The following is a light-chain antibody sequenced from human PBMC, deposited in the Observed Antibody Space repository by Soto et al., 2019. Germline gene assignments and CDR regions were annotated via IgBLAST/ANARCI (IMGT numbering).Light chain of an antibody. J-gene: IGKJ4*01. V-gene: IGKV1-39*01. CDR2: AAS. CDR1: QSVSNY. Sequence: DIQMTHSPSSLSASVGDRVTITCRGSQSVSNYLKWYQQKPGKAPKLLIYAASTLQSGVPSRFSGSGSGKDLTLTISSLHPEDFATYYSTQVPSPHLTFGRGTKV. CDR3: TQVPSPHLT.